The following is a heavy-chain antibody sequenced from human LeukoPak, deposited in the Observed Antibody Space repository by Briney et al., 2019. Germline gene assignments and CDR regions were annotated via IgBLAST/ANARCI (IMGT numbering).Heavy chain of an antibody. J-gene: IGHJ6*02. CDR2: IYSGGST. CDR1: GLTVSSNY. Sequence: PGGSLRLSCAASGLTVSSNYMNWVRQTPGKGLEWVSVIYSGGSTYYADSVKGRFTISRHNSKNTLYLQMNSLRAEDTAVYYCARDNGGSGSGMDVWGQGTTVTVSS. CDR3: ARDNGGSGSGMDV. D-gene: IGHD3-10*01. V-gene: IGHV3-53*04.